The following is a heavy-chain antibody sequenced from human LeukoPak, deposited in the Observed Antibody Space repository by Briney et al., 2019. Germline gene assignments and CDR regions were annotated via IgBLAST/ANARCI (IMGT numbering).Heavy chain of an antibody. CDR1: GFPFDEYP. D-gene: IGHD3-10*01. CDR3: AKSDRWFGELLGY. Sequence: GGSLRLSCAASGFPFDEYPMHWLRQAPGKGLEWVSGISWNSGSIGYADSVKGRFTISRDNANNSLYLQMNSLRAEDTALYYCAKSDRWFGELLGYWGQGTLVTVSS. J-gene: IGHJ4*02. V-gene: IGHV3-9*01. CDR2: ISWNSGSI.